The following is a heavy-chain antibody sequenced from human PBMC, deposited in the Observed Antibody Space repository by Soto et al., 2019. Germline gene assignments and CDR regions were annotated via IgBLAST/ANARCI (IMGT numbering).Heavy chain of an antibody. CDR1: GYTFIGYY. D-gene: IGHD2-15*01. CDR2: INANSGGT. Sequence: QVQLVQSGAEVKKPGASVKVSCKASGYTFIGYYMHWVRQAPGQGLEWMGWINANSGGTNYAQKFQGWVTMTRDTSFRTAYMELRRLQSDDTAVYYCARATGGQYGMDVWGQGTTVTVSS. CDR3: ARATGGQYGMDV. J-gene: IGHJ6*02. V-gene: IGHV1-2*04.